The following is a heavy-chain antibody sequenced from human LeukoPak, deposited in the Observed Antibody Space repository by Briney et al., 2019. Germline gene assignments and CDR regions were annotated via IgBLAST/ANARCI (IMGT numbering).Heavy chain of an antibody. CDR2: INYSGNT. CDR1: RGSTRISGYW. CDR3: TRHKQVVGSSEIDY. V-gene: IGHV4-39*01. J-gene: IGHJ4*02. D-gene: IGHD1-26*01. Sequence: SETLSLTCTVSRGSTRISGYWGGWIRQPPGKGLEWIGIINYSGNTYYNPSLKSRVTMSVDTSKNQFSVKLSSVTAADTAMYYCTRHKQVVGSSEIDYWGQGMLVTVSS.